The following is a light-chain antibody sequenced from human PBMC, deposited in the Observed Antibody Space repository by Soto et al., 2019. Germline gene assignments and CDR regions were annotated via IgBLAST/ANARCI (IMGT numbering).Light chain of an antibody. J-gene: IGLJ2*01. V-gene: IGLV3-1*01. CDR3: ATFDSNAVV. Sequence: SYELTQPPSVSVSPGQTASVTCYGNKLGNKYVSWYQQKPGQSPVVVIHQDAKRPSGIPERFSGSNSGNTATLTISGTQVMDEADYYCATFDSNAVVFGGGTKVTVL. CDR1: KLGNKY. CDR2: QDA.